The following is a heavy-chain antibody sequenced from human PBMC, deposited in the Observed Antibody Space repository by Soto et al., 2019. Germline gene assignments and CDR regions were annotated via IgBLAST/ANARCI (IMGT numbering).Heavy chain of an antibody. CDR1: GGSISSYY. CDR2: MYYGGRT. CDR3: ASRDPGPSVDY. J-gene: IGHJ4*02. V-gene: IGHV4-59*08. Sequence: PSETLSLTCTVSGGSISSYYWSWIRQPPGKGLEWIGYMYYGGRTNYNPSLKSRVTISLDKSENQFSLKVTSLTAADTAVYYCASRDPGPSVDYWGQGTLVTVSS. D-gene: IGHD1-26*01.